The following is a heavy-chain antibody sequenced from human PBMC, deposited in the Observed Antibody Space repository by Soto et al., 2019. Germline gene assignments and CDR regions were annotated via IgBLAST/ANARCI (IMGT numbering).Heavy chain of an antibody. J-gene: IGHJ5*02. CDR1: GYTFTSYD. CDR2: MNPNSGNT. Sequence: QVPLVQSGAEVKKPGASVKVSCKASGYTFTSYDINWVRQATGQGLEWMGWMNPNSGNTGYAQKFQGRVTMTRNTSISTAYMELSSLRSEDTAVYYCARSKDYGDYDWFDPWGQGTLVTVSS. CDR3: ARSKDYGDYDWFDP. V-gene: IGHV1-8*01. D-gene: IGHD4-17*01.